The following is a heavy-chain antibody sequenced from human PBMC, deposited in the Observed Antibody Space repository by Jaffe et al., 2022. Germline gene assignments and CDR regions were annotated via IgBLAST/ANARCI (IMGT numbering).Heavy chain of an antibody. V-gene: IGHV3-23*01. CDR1: GFAFSTYT. J-gene: IGHJ4*02. Sequence: EVQLLESGGGLVQPGGSLRLSCVASGFAFSTYTMSWVRQAPGKGLEWVSGFVGKNYITYYADSVRGRFTISRDSSKNTLYLQMNDLRAEDTAIYYCAKVPVYYDILAGSPVDYWGQGTQVTVSS. CDR3: AKVPVYYDILAGSPVDY. D-gene: IGHD3-9*01. CDR2: FVGKNYIT.